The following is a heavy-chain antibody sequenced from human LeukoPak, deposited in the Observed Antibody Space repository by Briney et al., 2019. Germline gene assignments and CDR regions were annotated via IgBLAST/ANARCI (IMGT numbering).Heavy chain of an antibody. CDR3: AGRPYYYDSSGTPPRRAFDL. D-gene: IGHD3-22*01. V-gene: IGHV1-69*13. Sequence: ASVKVSCKASGGTFSSYAISWVRQAPGQGLEWMGGIIPIFGTANYAQEFQGRVTITADESTSTAYMELSSLRSEDTAVYYCAGRPYYYDSSGTPPRRAFDLWGRGTLVTVSS. CDR2: IIPIFGTA. CDR1: GGTFSSYA. J-gene: IGHJ2*01.